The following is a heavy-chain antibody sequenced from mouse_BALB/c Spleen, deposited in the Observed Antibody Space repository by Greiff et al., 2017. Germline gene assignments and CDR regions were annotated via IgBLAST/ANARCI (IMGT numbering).Heavy chain of an antibody. D-gene: IGHD1-1*01. Sequence: EVHLVESGPGLVKPSQSLSLTCSVTGYSITSGYYWNWIRQFPGNKLEWMGYISYDGSNNYNPSLKNRISITRDTSKNQFFLKLNSVTTEDTATYYCARDPHYYGSSSWYFDVWGAGTTVTVSS. CDR1: GYSITSGYY. J-gene: IGHJ1*01. V-gene: IGHV3-6*02. CDR2: ISYDGSN. CDR3: ARDPHYYGSSSWYFDV.